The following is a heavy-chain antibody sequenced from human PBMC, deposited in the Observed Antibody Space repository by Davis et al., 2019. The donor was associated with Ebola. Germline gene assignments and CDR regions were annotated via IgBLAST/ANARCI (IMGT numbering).Heavy chain of an antibody. Sequence: GGSLRLSCAASGFTFSSYSMNWVRQAPGKGLEWVSYISSSSSTIYYADSVKGRFTISRDNAKNSLSLQMDSLRAEDTAVYYCARDDSSGYYFALFGSWGQGTLVTVSS. J-gene: IGHJ5*02. CDR3: ARDDSSGYYFALFGS. CDR1: GFTFSSYS. V-gene: IGHV3-48*04. CDR2: ISSSSSTI. D-gene: IGHD3-22*01.